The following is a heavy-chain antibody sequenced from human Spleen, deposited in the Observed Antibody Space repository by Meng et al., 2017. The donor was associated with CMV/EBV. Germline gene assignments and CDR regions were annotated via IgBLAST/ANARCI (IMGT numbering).Heavy chain of an antibody. D-gene: IGHD2-2*01. V-gene: IGHV3-30*02. J-gene: IGHJ4*02. CDR1: GFTFSSYG. CDR3: AKDRLYQLVD. CDR2: MWYDASNE. Sequence: LSCAASGFTFSSYGMHWVRQAPGKGLEWVAFMWYDASNEHYANSVKGRFTISRDNSKNTLYLQMNSLRAEDTAVYYCAKDRLYQLVDWGQGTLVTVSS.